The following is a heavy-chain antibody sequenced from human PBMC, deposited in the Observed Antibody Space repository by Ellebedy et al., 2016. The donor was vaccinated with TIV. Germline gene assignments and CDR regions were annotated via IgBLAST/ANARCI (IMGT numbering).Heavy chain of an antibody. CDR1: GFTFSDYY. CDR3: ARSGLEAYYFDY. CDR2: ISSSGSTI. J-gene: IGHJ4*02. Sequence: GESLKISCAASGFTFSDYYMSWIRQAPGKGLEWVSYISSSGSTIYYADSVKGRFTISRDNAKNSLYLQMNSLRAEDTAVYYCARSGLEAYYFDYWGQGTLVTVSS. V-gene: IGHV3-11*01. D-gene: IGHD5-12*01.